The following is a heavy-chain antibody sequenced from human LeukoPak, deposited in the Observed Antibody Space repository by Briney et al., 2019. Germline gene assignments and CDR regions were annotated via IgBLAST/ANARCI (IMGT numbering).Heavy chain of an antibody. CDR3: ARDLSIAVFDY. D-gene: IGHD6-19*01. CDR2: IWYDGRNE. Sequence: PSGGSLRLSCAASGFTFTSYGMHWVRQAPGKGLEWVAVIWYDGRNEYYVDSVKGRFTISRDNSKNTVYLQMNSLRAEDTAVYFCARDLSIAVFDYWGQGTLVTVS. CDR1: GFTFTSYG. J-gene: IGHJ4*02. V-gene: IGHV3-33*01.